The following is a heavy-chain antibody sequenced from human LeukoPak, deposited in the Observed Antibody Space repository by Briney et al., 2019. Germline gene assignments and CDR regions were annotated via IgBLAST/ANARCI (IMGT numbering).Heavy chain of an antibody. Sequence: PGGSRRLAWAAAGFTFSDYYMSWIRQAPGEGLEWVSYISSSGSTIYYADSVKGRFTISRDNAKNSLYLQMNSLRAEDTAVYYCARDRGAIDYWGQRTLVTVSS. J-gene: IGHJ4*02. D-gene: IGHD3-10*01. CDR1: GFTFSDYY. CDR3: ARDRGAIDY. V-gene: IGHV3-11*01. CDR2: ISSSGSTI.